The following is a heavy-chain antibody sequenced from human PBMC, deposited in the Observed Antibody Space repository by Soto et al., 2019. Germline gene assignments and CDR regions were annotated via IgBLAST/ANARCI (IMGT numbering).Heavy chain of an antibody. CDR2: INPNTGNT. CDR1: GYTSSGHF. V-gene: IGHV1-2*02. D-gene: IGHD2-15*01. Sequence: GASVKVSCKTSGYTSSGHFLQWVRQAPGAGPEWMGWINPNTGNTKYGQKFEGRVTMTRDMSSSTAYMELTRLTVDDTAVYFCARAGSYCSGGSCSFAYWGQGSLVTVSS. J-gene: IGHJ4*02. CDR3: ARAGSYCSGGSCSFAY.